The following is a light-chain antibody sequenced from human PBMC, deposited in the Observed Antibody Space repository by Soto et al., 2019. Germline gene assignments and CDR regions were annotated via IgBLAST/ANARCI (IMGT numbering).Light chain of an antibody. CDR3: QQSYSSPWT. J-gene: IGKJ1*01. CDR2: AAS. V-gene: IGKV1-39*01. Sequence: DIQVTQSPSSLSASVGDRVTITCRASQSIFNYLNWYQQKPGKAPKLLVYAASSLQSGVRSRFSGGGAGTDFTLTISSLQPEDFATYYCQQSYSSPWTFGLGTKVEIK. CDR1: QSIFNY.